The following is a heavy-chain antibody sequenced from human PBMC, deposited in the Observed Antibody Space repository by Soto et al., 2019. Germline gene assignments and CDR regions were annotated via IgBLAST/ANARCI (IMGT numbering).Heavy chain of an antibody. CDR1: GYTFTSYG. CDR2: ISAYNGNT. CDR3: ARVLWVLTGSHYFDY. D-gene: IGHD3-9*01. Sequence: ASVKVSCKASGYTFTSYGISWVRQAPGQGLEWMGWISAYNGNTNYAQKLQGRVTMTTDTSTSTAYMELRSLRSDDTAVYYFARVLWVLTGSHYFDYWGQGTLVTVSS. V-gene: IGHV1-18*01. J-gene: IGHJ4*02.